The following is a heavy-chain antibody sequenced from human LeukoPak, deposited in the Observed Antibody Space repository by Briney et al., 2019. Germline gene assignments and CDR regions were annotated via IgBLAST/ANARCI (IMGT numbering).Heavy chain of an antibody. CDR3: ARSFGAAYVDY. V-gene: IGHV4-34*01. CDR2: INHSGST. Sequence: PSETLSLTCAVYGGSFSYYYWSWIRQPPGKGLEWIGEINHSGSTNYNPSLKSRVTISVDTSKNQFSLKLSSVTAADTAVYYCARSFGAAYVDYWGQGTLVTVSS. CDR1: GGSFSYYY. D-gene: IGHD3-16*01. J-gene: IGHJ4*02.